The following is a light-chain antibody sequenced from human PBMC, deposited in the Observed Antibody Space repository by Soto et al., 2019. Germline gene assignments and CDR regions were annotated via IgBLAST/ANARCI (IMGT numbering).Light chain of an antibody. Sequence: IRMKLSPATLSVSPGERATLSCRASQSVSSNLAWYQQKPGQAPRLLIYGASTRATGTPARFSGSGSGTEFTLTISSLQSEDFAVYYCQQYNNWPGYTFGQGTKVDI. CDR3: QQYNNWPGYT. CDR1: QSVSSN. J-gene: IGKJ2*01. V-gene: IGKV3-15*01. CDR2: GAS.